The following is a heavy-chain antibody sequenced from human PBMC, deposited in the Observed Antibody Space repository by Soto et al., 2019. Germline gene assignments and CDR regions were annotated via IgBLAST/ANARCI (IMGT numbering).Heavy chain of an antibody. CDR2: IHSSGGS. J-gene: IGHJ4*02. V-gene: IGHV4-31*03. CDR1: GGSIGSGNYY. D-gene: IGHD3-16*01. Sequence: PSETLSLTCTVSGGSIGSGNYYWNWVRQVPGKALEWIGYIHSSGGSYYTPSLNSRVVISLDASNNRFSLHLSSLAAADTAVYYWAGGGGDFGGYFASGGREPLVPVSS. CDR3: AGGGGDFGGYFAS.